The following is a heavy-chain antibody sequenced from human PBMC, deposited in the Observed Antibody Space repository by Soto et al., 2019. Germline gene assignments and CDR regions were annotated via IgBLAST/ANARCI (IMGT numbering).Heavy chain of an antibody. V-gene: IGHV4-39*01. CDR1: GGSISSSSYY. D-gene: IGHD3-22*01. Sequence: SETLSLTCTVSGGSISSSSYYWGWIRQPPGKGLEWIGSIYYSGSTYYNPSLKSRVTISVDTSKNQFSLKLSSVTAADTAVYYCARPKGYYYDSSGYSRSSDAFDIWGQGTMVTVSS. CDR3: ARPKGYYYDSSGYSRSSDAFDI. J-gene: IGHJ3*02. CDR2: IYYSGST.